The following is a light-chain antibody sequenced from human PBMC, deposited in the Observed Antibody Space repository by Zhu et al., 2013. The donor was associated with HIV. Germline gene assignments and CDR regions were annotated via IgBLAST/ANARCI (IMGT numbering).Light chain of an antibody. J-gene: IGKJ1*01. CDR2: GAS. Sequence: DIVLTQSPATLSLSPGERATLSCRASQSVDIYLAWYQQKPGQAPRLLIYGASTRANGIPDRFSGSGSGTDFTLTITGLEPEDIGMYFCQRFGSSVTWTFGQGTNLEIK. CDR3: QRFGSSVTWT. V-gene: IGKV3-20*01. CDR1: QSVDIY.